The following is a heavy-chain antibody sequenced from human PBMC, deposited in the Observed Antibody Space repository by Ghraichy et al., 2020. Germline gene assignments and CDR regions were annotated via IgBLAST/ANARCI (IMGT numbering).Heavy chain of an antibody. CDR3: ARGVNPSDY. D-gene: IGHD1-14*01. Sequence: SETLSLTCTVSGDSINSDRNSWNWIRQPPGKGLEWIGYIYHTGSTYYNPSLKSRLTMSVDMSKNQFSLELSSVTAADTAVYFCARGVNPSDYWGQGILVTVSS. CDR2: IYHTGST. J-gene: IGHJ4*02. CDR1: GDSINSDRNS. V-gene: IGHV4-30-2*01.